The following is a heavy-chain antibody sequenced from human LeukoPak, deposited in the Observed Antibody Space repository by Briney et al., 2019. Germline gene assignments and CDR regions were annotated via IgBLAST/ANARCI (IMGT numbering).Heavy chain of an antibody. J-gene: IGHJ6*02. V-gene: IGHV3-64*01. Sequence: GGSLRLSCAASGFTFSSYAMHWVRQAPGKGLEYVSAISSNGGSTYYANSVKGRFTISRDNSRNTLYLQMGSLRAEDMAVYYCARVGYTSYYYYGMDVWGQGTTVTVSS. CDR2: ISSNGGST. CDR1: GFTFSSYA. CDR3: ARVGYTSYYYYGMDV. D-gene: IGHD6-13*01.